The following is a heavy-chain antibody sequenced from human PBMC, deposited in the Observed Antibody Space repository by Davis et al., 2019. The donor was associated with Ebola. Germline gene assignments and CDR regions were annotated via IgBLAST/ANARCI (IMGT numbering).Heavy chain of an antibody. CDR2: IGTAGDT. V-gene: IGHV3-13*01. D-gene: IGHD3-16*02. CDR3: AKDLVTFGGVINWFYFDY. CDR1: GFTFSSYD. J-gene: IGHJ4*02. Sequence: GESLKISCAASGFTFSSYDMHWVRQATGKGLEWVSAIGTAGDTYYPGSVKGRFTISRENAKNSLYLQMNSLRAEDTAVYYCAKDLVTFGGVINWFYFDYWGQGTLVTVSS.